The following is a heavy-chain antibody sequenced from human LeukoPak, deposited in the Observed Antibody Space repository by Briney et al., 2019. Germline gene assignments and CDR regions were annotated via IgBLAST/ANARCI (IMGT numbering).Heavy chain of an antibody. CDR3: ARRIFGSYGDYYYFDY. V-gene: IGHV4-59*01. CDR1: GGSISSYY. D-gene: IGHD4-17*01. J-gene: IGHJ4*02. CDR2: IYYSGST. Sequence: PETLSLTCTVSGGSISSYYWSWIRQPPGKGLEWIGYIYYSGSTNYNPSLKSRVTISVDTSKNQFSLKLSSVTAADTAVYYCARRIFGSYGDYYYFDYWGQGTLVTVSS.